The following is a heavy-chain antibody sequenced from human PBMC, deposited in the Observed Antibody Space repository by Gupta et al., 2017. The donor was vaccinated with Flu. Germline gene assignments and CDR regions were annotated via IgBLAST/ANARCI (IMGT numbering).Heavy chain of an antibody. D-gene: IGHD3-10*01. CDR2: INAGNGDT. Sequence: QVQLVQSGAEVKKPGASVKVSYRASGYIFTSYGMNWVRQAPGQRLEWMGWINAGNGDTKYSDHFLGRVTITRDTFASTAFMELSSLISEDTAVYFCATHIPVNIGSGSFWGQGTLVTVSS. CDR3: ATHIPVNIGSGSF. J-gene: IGHJ4*02. CDR1: GYIFTSYG. V-gene: IGHV1-3*01.